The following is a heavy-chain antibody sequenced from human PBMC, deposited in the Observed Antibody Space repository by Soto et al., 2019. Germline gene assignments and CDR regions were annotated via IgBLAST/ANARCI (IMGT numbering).Heavy chain of an antibody. D-gene: IGHD2-21*02. CDR2: ISSNGGST. V-gene: IGHV3-64D*06. CDR1: GFTFTSYA. J-gene: IGHJ4*02. CDR3: VKYRYGGNSLL. Sequence: EVQLVESGGGLVQPGGSLRLSCSASGFTFTSYAMHWVRQAPGKGLEYVSAISSNGGSTYYADSVKGRFTISRDNSRNTLFLQMSSLRAEDTAVYYCVKYRYGGNSLLWGQGTLVTVSS.